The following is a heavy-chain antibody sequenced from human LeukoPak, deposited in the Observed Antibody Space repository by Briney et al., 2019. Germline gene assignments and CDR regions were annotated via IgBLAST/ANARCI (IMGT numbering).Heavy chain of an antibody. D-gene: IGHD4-17*01. J-gene: IGHJ3*02. V-gene: IGHV4-38-2*01. CDR2: IYHSGST. CDR1: DYTISTDHY. Sequence: PSETLSLTCVVSDYTISTDHYWGLIRPPSGKGLEWIGSIYHSGSTSYNPSLKSRVTILVDTSRNQFSLRLTSVTAADTAVYYCARRGDYVAFDIWGQGTMVTVSS. CDR3: ARRGDYVAFDI.